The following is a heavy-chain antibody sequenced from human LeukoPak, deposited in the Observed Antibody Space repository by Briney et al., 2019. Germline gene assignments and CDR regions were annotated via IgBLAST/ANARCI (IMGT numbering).Heavy chain of an antibody. CDR3: ILNRPGYFDY. J-gene: IGHJ4*02. V-gene: IGHV3-15*01. D-gene: IGHD3-22*01. Sequence: GGSLRLSCAASGFTFSNAWMSWVRQAPGKGLEWVGRIKSKIDGETTDYAAPVQGRFTISRDDSKNTLYLQMNSLKTEDTAVYYCILNRPGYFDYWGQGTLVTVSS. CDR1: GFTFSNAW. CDR2: IKSKIDGETT.